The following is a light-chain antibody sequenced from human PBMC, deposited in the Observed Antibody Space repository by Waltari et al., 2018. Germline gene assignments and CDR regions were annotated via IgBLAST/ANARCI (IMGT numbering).Light chain of an antibody. CDR2: QDD. J-gene: IGLJ2*01. CDR1: GLGEQY. Sequence: SFAVTQPPSVSVSPGQTAPLICTGDGLGEQYASWYQQNPGQSPLLVIYQDDKRPFGISERFSGTNSGNTATLTISGTQAMDEADYYCQAWHSSAVVFGGGTKLTVL. CDR3: QAWHSSAVV. V-gene: IGLV3-1*01.